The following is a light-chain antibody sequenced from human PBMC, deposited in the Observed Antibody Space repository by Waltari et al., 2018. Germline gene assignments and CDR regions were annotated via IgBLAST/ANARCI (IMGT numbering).Light chain of an antibody. J-gene: IGKJ4*01. CDR1: QSVSSY. CDR3: QQRSNWLLT. CDR2: VAS. V-gene: IGKV3-11*01. Sequence: EIVLTQSPATLSLSPGERATLSCRASQSVSSYLAWYQQKPGQAPRPPIYVASHRATGIPARFSGSGSGTDFTLTISSLEPEDFAVYYCQQRSNWLLTFGGGTKVEIK.